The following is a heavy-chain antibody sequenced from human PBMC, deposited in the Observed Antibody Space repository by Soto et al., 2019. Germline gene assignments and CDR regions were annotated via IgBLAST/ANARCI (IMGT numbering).Heavy chain of an antibody. CDR2: INHGGST. J-gene: IGHJ4*02. V-gene: IGHV4-34*01. CDR3: ARARSIAVYDS. Sequence: SETLSLTCAVYGGSFSFHSWSWIRQPPGKGLEWIGEINHGGSTNYNTSLKSRVTISEDTSKNQFSLKLSSVTAADTAIYYCARARSIAVYDSWGQGTLVTVSS. D-gene: IGHD6-19*01. CDR1: GGSFSFHS.